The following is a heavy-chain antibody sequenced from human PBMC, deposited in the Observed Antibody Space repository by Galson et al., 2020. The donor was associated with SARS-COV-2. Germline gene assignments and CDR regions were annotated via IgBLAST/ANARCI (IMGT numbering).Heavy chain of an antibody. Sequence: LSLTCAASGFTFSSYGMHWVRQAPGKGLEWVAVIWYDGSNKYYADSVKGRFTISRDNSKNTLYLQMNSLRAEDTAVYYCARDHRSSGWYLWGQGTLVTVSS. V-gene: IGHV3-33*01. CDR3: ARDHRSSGWYL. D-gene: IGHD6-19*01. J-gene: IGHJ5*02. CDR1: GFTFSSYG. CDR2: IWYDGSNK.